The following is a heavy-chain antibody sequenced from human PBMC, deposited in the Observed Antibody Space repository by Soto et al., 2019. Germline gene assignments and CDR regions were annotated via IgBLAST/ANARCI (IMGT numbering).Heavy chain of an antibody. Sequence: AGGSLRLSCAASGFTFSSYSMNWVRQAPGKGLEWVSYISSSSSTIYYADSVKGRFTISRDNAKNSLYLQMNSLRVEDTAVYYCARGGYMGLKGYFEYWGQGIQVTVSS. D-gene: IGHD6-13*01. CDR2: ISSSSSTI. CDR3: ARGGYMGLKGYFEY. V-gene: IGHV3-48*01. CDR1: GFTFSSYS. J-gene: IGHJ4*02.